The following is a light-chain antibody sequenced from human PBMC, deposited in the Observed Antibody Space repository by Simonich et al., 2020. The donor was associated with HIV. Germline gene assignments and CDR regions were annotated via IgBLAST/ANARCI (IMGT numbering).Light chain of an antibody. CDR1: SSDVGGYNY. V-gene: IGLV2-14*01. CDR2: DVS. CDR3: SSYTSSSTLV. Sequence: QSALTQPASVSGSPGQSITISCTGTSSDVGGYNYVSWYQQHPGKAPKLMIYDVSKRHTGVSNRCTGSKSGTTASLTINGLQAEDEADYYCSSYTSSSTLVFGGGTKLTVL. J-gene: IGLJ3*02.